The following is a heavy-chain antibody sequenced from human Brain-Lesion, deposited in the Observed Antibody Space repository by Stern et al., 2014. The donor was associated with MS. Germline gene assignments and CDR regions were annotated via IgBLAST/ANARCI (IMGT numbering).Heavy chain of an antibody. CDR3: AKVWLGELPENPFDY. Sequence: VQLVESGPGLVKPSETLSLTCTVSGGSISSNSYYWGWLRQPPGKGLEWIGSIYYRGGTYSNPSLNSRITFSKTTSKNQSFLILKSVTAADTAVYFCAKVWLGELPENPFDYWGQGTLVTVSS. V-gene: IGHV4-39*01. CDR1: GGSISSNSYY. J-gene: IGHJ4*02. CDR2: IYYRGGT. D-gene: IGHD3-10*01.